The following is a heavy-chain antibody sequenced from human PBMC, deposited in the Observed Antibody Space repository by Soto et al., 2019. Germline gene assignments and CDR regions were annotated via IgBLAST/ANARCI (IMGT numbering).Heavy chain of an antibody. CDR1: GYSFTSYW. V-gene: IGHV5-51*01. CDR3: ASPADGYHDGHY. Sequence: VESLKISCKGSGYSFTSYWIGWVRQMPGKGLEWMGIIYPGDSDTRYSPYFKGQVTISAEKSISTAYLQWRRLKASDTAMYYCASPADGYHDGHYWRQGTMLTVS. D-gene: IGHD5-12*01. J-gene: IGHJ4*02. CDR2: IYPGDSDT.